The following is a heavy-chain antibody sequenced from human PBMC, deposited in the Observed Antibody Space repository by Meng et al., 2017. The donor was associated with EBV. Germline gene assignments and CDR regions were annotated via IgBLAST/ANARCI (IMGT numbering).Heavy chain of an antibody. Sequence: VRLVGAGGGLIQPGGSLRLSWAASGFTVSSNYMCWVRQAPGKGLEWVSVIYSGGSTYYADSVKGRFTISRDNSKNTLYLQMNSLRAEDTAVYYCAKHRLGPLDYWGQGTLVTVSS. V-gene: IGHV3-53*01. D-gene: IGHD5-12*01. J-gene: IGHJ4*02. CDR1: GFTVSSNY. CDR2: IYSGGST. CDR3: AKHRLGPLDY.